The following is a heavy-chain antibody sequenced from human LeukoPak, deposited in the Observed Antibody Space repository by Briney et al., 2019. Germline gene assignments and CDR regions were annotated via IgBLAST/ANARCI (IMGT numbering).Heavy chain of an antibody. CDR1: GFIVSNNY. D-gene: IGHD3-22*01. Sequence: GGSLRLSCAASGFIVSNNYMSWVRQAPGKGLEWVSIIYSDGNTYYTDSVKGRFTISRDNSKSTLYLQMNSLRAEDTAVYYCARDAYYYDSSGYYCFDYWGQGTLVTVSS. J-gene: IGHJ4*02. CDR2: IYSDGNT. V-gene: IGHV3-66*01. CDR3: ARDAYYYDSSGYYCFDY.